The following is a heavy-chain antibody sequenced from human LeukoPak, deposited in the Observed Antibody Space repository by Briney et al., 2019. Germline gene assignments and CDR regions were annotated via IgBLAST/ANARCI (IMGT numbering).Heavy chain of an antibody. D-gene: IGHD5-18*01. CDR2: INPNSGGT. J-gene: IGHJ4*02. Sequence: ASVKVSCKASGYTFTGYYMHWVRQAPGQGLEWMGWINPNSGGTNYAQKFQGRVTMTRDTSISTAYMELSRLRSDDTAVYYCAREIRGYSYGGFDYWGQGTLVTVSS. CDR3: AREIRGYSYGGFDY. CDR1: GYTFTGYY. V-gene: IGHV1-2*02.